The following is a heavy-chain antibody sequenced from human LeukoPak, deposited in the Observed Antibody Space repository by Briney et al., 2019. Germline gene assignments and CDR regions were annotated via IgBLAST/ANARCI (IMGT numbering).Heavy chain of an antibody. D-gene: IGHD3-3*01. CDR2: INKDGSEK. CDR1: RFTFTSYW. Sequence: GGSLRLSCAASRFTFTSYWMSWVRQAPGKGLEWVAKINKDGSEKYYVDSVKGRFTISRDNAKNSLYLQMNSLRAEDTAVYYCARDRTGNNDFWSGYTTFFDYCGQGTLVTVSS. V-gene: IGHV3-7*01. J-gene: IGHJ4*02. CDR3: ARDRTGNNDFWSGYTTFFDY.